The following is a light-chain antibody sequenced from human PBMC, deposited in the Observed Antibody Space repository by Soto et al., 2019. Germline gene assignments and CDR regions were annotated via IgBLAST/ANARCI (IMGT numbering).Light chain of an antibody. V-gene: IGLV2-14*01. J-gene: IGLJ2*01. CDR1: ISDIGGYNF. CDR2: DVN. CDR3: ASYTRTTTLV. Sequence: QSALTQPASGSGSPGQSITISCTGTISDIGGYNFISWYQHHPGKAPKLVIYDVNNRPSGISYRFSGSKSGNTASLTISGLQAEDEADYYCASYTRTTTLVFGGGTKVTVL.